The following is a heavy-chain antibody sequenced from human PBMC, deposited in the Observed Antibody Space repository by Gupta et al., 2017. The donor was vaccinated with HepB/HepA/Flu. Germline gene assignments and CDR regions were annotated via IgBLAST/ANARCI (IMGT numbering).Heavy chain of an antibody. CDR1: GFTFGDYA. CDR3: SRHGSLAGFPFDS. J-gene: IGHJ4*02. Sequence: EVELVESGGGLVQPGRSLRLSCTTSGFTFGDYALSWVRQAPGKGLEWVGFIRSRPYGATTQYAASVKGRFIISRDDSNSIAYLQMISLKTEDTAVYYCSRHGSLAGFPFDSWGQGTLVTVSS. D-gene: IGHD6-13*01. V-gene: IGHV3-49*04. CDR2: IRSRPYGATT.